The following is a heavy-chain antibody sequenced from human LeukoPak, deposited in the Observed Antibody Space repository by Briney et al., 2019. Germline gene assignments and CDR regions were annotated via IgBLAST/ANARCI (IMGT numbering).Heavy chain of an antibody. CDR3: ARARASGRSGFDY. V-gene: IGHV3-11*04. D-gene: IGHD2-15*01. Sequence: GGSLRLSCAASGFTFSDYYMSWIRQAPGKGLEWVSYISSSGSTIYYADSVKGRFTISRDNAKNSLYLQMNSLRDEDTAVYYCARARASGRSGFDYWGQGTLVTVSS. J-gene: IGHJ4*02. CDR2: ISSSGSTI. CDR1: GFTFSDYY.